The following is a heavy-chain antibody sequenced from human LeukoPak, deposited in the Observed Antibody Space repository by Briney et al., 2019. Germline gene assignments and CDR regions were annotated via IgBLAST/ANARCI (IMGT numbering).Heavy chain of an antibody. Sequence: SETLSLTCAVYGGSFSGYYWSWIRQPPGKGLEWIGEINHSGSTNYNPSLKSRATISVDTSKNQFSLKLSSLKAADTAVYYCARGVGPYGGSYLYWGQGTLVNVSS. V-gene: IGHV4-34*01. CDR1: GGSFSGYY. D-gene: IGHD1-26*01. J-gene: IGHJ4*02. CDR2: INHSGST. CDR3: ARGVGPYGGSYLY.